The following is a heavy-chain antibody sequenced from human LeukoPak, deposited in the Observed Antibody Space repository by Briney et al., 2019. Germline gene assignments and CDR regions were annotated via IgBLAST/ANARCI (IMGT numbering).Heavy chain of an antibody. D-gene: IGHD5-12*01. CDR3: ARAWPEVGFDP. CDR1: GGSISSSSYY. Sequence: SETLSLTCTVSGGSISSSSYYWGWIRQPPGEGLEWIGSIYYSGSTYYNPSLKSRVTISVDTSKNQFSLKLSSVTAADTAVYYCARAWPEVGFDPWGQGTLVTVSS. J-gene: IGHJ5*02. V-gene: IGHV4-39*01. CDR2: IYYSGST.